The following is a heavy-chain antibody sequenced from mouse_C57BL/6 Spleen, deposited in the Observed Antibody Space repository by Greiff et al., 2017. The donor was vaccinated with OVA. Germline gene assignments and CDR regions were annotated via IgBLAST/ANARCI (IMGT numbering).Heavy chain of an antibody. CDR3: ARSSSGYDAMDY. CDR2: IDPSDSYT. Sequence: VQLQQPGAELVMPGASVKLSCKASGYTFTSYWMHWVKQRPGQGLEWIGEIDPSDSYTNYNQKFKGKSTLTVDKSSSTAYMQLSSLTSEDSAVYYCARSSSGYDAMDYWGQGTSVTVSS. D-gene: IGHD3-2*02. V-gene: IGHV1-69*01. CDR1: GYTFTSYW. J-gene: IGHJ4*01.